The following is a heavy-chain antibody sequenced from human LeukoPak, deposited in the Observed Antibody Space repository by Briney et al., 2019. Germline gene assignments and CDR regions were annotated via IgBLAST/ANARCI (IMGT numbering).Heavy chain of an antibody. V-gene: IGHV4-4*07. CDR3: ARDVGGADMDV. D-gene: IGHD3-10*01. CDR2: IYTSGST. J-gene: IGHJ6*03. CDR1: GGSISSYY. Sequence: SETLXLTCTVAGGSISSYYWSWRRRPAGKGLEWIGRIYTSGSTNYNPSLKSRVTMSVDTSKNQFSLKLSSVTAADTAIYYCARDVGGADMDVWGKGTTVTVSS.